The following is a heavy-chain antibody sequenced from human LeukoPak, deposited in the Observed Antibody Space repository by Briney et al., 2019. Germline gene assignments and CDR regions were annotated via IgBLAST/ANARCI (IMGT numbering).Heavy chain of an antibody. Sequence: SQTLSLTCTVSGDSISNRDYYWSWIRQSPGKGLVWIGYIYYSGSTYYNPSLKSRVTISVDTSKNQFSLRLSSVTAADTAVYYCARDAVVPAAPAGDYYYYMDVWGKGTTVTVSS. CDR3: ARDAVVPAAPAGDYYYYMDV. J-gene: IGHJ6*03. CDR1: GDSISNRDYY. CDR2: IYYSGST. V-gene: IGHV4-30-4*08. D-gene: IGHD2-2*01.